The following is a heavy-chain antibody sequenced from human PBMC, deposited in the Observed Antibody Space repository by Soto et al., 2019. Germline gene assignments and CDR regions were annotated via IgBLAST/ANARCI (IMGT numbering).Heavy chain of an antibody. CDR1: GFTFSSYD. CDR2: IGTAGDP. D-gene: IGHD3-22*01. Sequence: PGGSLRLSCAASGFTFSSYDMHWVRQATGKGLEWVSAIGTAGDPYYPGSVKGRFTISRENAKNSLYLQMNSLRAGDTAVYYCARGSGSGYYFPFDYWGQGTLVTVSS. V-gene: IGHV3-13*05. CDR3: ARGSGSGYYFPFDY. J-gene: IGHJ4*02.